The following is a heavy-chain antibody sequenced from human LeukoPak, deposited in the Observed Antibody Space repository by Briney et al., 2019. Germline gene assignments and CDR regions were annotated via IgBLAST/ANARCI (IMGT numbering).Heavy chain of an antibody. Sequence: GESLKISCKGSGYSFTSYWIGWVRQMPGKGLEWMGVIYPGDSDTRYSPSFQGQVAIAGDKSISTSYLQWSSLKASDTAMYYCASHPDGARYGMDVWAQGPTVTVSS. V-gene: IGHV5-51*01. CDR1: GYSFTSYW. J-gene: IGHJ6*02. D-gene: IGHD2-8*01. CDR3: ASHPDGARYGMDV. CDR2: IYPGDSDT.